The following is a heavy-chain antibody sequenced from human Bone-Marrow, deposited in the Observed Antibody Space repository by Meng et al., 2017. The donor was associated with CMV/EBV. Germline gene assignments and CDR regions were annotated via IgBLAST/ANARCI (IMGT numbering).Heavy chain of an antibody. CDR2: ISSSSSYI. D-gene: IGHD3-22*01. J-gene: IGHJ4*02. CDR1: GFTFSSYS. Sequence: GGSLRLSCAVSGFTFSSYSMNWVRQAPGKGLEWVSSISSSSSYIYYADSVKGRFTISRDNGKKSLYLQMNSLGAEDTAVYYCARDPPDSSGYFAYWGQGTLVTVSS. CDR3: ARDPPDSSGYFAY. V-gene: IGHV3-21*01.